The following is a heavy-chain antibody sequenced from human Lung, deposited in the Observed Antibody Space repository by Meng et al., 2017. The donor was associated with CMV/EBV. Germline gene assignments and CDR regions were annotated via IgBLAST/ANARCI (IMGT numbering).Heavy chain of an antibody. V-gene: IGHV3-7*01. Sequence: ESLKISCEVSGFTFSNYWISWVRQAPGKGLEWVANIKQDGSEKNYVDSVRGRFTISRDNAKNSLWLHMNSLRAEDSAVYYCSSLSSNYGMDVWGQGTTVTVSS. CDR2: IKQDGSEK. CDR3: SSLSSNYGMDV. CDR1: GFTFSNYW. J-gene: IGHJ6*02.